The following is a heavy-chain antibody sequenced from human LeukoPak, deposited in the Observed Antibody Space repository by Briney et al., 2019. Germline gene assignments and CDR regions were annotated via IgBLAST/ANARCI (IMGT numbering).Heavy chain of an antibody. Sequence: ASVKVSCKASGYTLTSYDINWVRQATGQGLEWMGWMNPNSGNTGYAQKFQGRVTMTRNTSISTAYMELSSLRSEDTAVYYCARAGVVAAAGNYYYYYGMDVWGQGTTVTVSS. CDR2: MNPNSGNT. CDR1: GYTLTSYD. V-gene: IGHV1-8*01. CDR3: ARAGVVAAAGNYYYYYGMDV. D-gene: IGHD6-13*01. J-gene: IGHJ6*02.